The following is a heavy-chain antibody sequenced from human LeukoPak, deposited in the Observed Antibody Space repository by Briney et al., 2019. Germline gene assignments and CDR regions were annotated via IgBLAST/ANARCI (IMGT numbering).Heavy chain of an antibody. CDR2: LYTSGST. CDR3: ARGGSSGYYYG. V-gene: IGHV4-4*07. D-gene: IGHD3-22*01. J-gene: IGHJ4*02. Sequence: PSETLSLTCTVSGGSISSYYWSWVRQPAGKGLEWIGRLYTSGSTNYYPSLKSRVTMSVDTSKNQFSLKLTSMTAADTAVYYCARGGSSGYYYGWGQGTLVTVSS. CDR1: GGSISSYY.